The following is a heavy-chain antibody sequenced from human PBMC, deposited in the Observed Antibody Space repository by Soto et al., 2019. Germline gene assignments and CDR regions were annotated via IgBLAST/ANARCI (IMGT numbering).Heavy chain of an antibody. V-gene: IGHV1-46*01. J-gene: IGHJ4*02. CDR1: GDTFTDYY. CDR3: ARGGHVVVVTAALDY. D-gene: IGHD2-21*02. Sequence: QVRLMQSGAEVKKPGASVKVSCKASGDTFTDYYIHWVRQAPGEVLEWMGTVNPSGGHTTYAQHFLGRVTMTRDTSTSTLYMELTSLTSDDTAIYYCARGGHVVVVTAALDYWGQGTLVTVSS. CDR2: VNPSGGHT.